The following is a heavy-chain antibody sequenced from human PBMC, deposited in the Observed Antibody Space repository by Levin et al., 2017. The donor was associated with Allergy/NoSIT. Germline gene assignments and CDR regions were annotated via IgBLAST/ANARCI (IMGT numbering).Heavy chain of an antibody. D-gene: IGHD3/OR15-3a*01. CDR1: GGSISSGDYY. Sequence: SETLSLTCTVSGGSISSGDYYWSWIRQPPGKGLEWIGYIYYSGSTYYNPSLKSRVTISVDTSKNQFSLKLSSVTAADTAVYYCARDRWTAGGGCDIWGQGTMVTVSS. J-gene: IGHJ3*02. CDR3: ARDRWTAGGGCDI. CDR2: IYYSGST. V-gene: IGHV4-30-4*01.